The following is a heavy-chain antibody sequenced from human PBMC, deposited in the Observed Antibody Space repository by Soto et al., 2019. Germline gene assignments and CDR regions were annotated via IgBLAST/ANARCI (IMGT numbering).Heavy chain of an antibody. V-gene: IGHV3-74*01. J-gene: IGHJ5*02. CDR2: VSPDGTST. Sequence: EVQLVESGGGLVQPGGALRLSCAASGFTFSSFWMNWVRQAPGKGLEWVSCVSPDGTSTSYADSVKGRFTNSRDNDKITLFMQMSSLRAEDTAVYYCTRHGSGYYFLFDPWRQGTLLTVSS. D-gene: IGHD1-26*01. CDR1: GFTFSSFW. CDR3: TRHGSGYYFLFDP.